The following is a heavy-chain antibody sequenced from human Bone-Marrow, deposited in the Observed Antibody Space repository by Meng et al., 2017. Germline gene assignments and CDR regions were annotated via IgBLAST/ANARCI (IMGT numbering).Heavy chain of an antibody. CDR2: FDPEDGAT. J-gene: IGHJ4*02. Sequence: QVLLGQAGARVEKPCASVKVSCKVSGYTLTELSMHWVRQAPGKWLEWMGGFDPEDGATIYAQKFQGRVTMTEDTSTDTAYMELSSLRSEDTAVYYCATDLQWELRPRIDYWGQGTLVTVSS. V-gene: IGHV1-24*01. CDR3: ATDLQWELRPRIDY. D-gene: IGHD1-26*01. CDR1: GYTLTELS.